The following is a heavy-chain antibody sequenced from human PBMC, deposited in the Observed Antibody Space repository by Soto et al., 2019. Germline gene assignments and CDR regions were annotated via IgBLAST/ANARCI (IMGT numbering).Heavy chain of an antibody. CDR3: ARGGEQQLSDY. V-gene: IGHV3-33*01. J-gene: IGHJ4*02. D-gene: IGHD6-13*01. CDR1: GFTFSSYG. CDR2: IWYDGSNK. Sequence: QVQLVESGGGVVQPGRSLRLSCAASGFTFSSYGMHWVRQAPVKGLEWVAVIWYDGSNKYYADSGKGRFTISRDNSKNTLYLQMNSLRAEDTAVYYCARGGEQQLSDYWGQGTLVTVSS.